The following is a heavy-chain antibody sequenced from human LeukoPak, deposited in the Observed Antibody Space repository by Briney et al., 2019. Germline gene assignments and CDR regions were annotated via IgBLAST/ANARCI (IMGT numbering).Heavy chain of an antibody. D-gene: IGHD2-2*02. CDR1: GYTFTGYY. J-gene: IGHJ5*02. V-gene: IGHV1-2*02. CDR3: ARDLLGYCSSTSCYIGRNWFDP. CDR2: INPNSGGT. Sequence: ASVKVSCKASGYTFTGYYMHWVRQAPGQGLEWMGWINPNSGGTNYAQKFQGGVTMTRDMSTSTVYMELSSLRSEDTAVYYCARDLLGYCSSTSCYIGRNWFDPWGQGTLVTVSS.